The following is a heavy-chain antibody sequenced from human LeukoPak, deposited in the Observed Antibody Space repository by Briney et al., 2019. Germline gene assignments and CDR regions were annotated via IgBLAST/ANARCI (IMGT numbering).Heavy chain of an antibody. Sequence: GGSLRLSCAASVSTLREFWMNWVRQAPGEGVEWVANIKQVGREKNYVDSVKGRFTNSRDNAKNSAYLQMNNLKVCDTAVYYCAGGYGWLPDYWGQGTLVTDSS. V-gene: IGHV3-7*04. D-gene: IGHD6-19*01. CDR1: VSTLREFW. CDR3: AGGYGWLPDY. J-gene: IGHJ4*02. CDR2: IKQVGREK.